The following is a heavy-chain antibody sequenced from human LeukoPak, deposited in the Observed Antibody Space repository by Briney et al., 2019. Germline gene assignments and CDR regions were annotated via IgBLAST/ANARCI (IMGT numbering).Heavy chain of an antibody. CDR2: ISGSGGST. V-gene: IGHV3-23*01. D-gene: IGHD3-16*02. CDR3: AKDLSSRDYVWGSYRPDFDY. J-gene: IGHJ4*02. Sequence: GGSLRLSCAASGFTFSSYGMSWVRQAPGKGLEWVSAISGSGGSTYYADSVKGRFTISRDNSKNTLYLQMNSLRAEDTAVYYCAKDLSSRDYVWGSYRPDFDYWGQGTLVTVSS. CDR1: GFTFSSYG.